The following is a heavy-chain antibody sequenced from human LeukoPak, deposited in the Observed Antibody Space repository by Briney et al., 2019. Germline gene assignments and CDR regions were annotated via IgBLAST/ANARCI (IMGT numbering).Heavy chain of an antibody. D-gene: IGHD3-10*01. J-gene: IGHJ4*02. CDR2: ICGSGGRT. CDR1: GFTFISYA. V-gene: IGHV3-23*01. CDR3: AQDDYSSGSYLGAFEY. Sequence: GGCLRLSRAASGFTFISYAMSWVRQAPGRGLEWVSAICGSGGRTYYADSVKGPFTISRDNSKNTLYLEMYSLRAEDTALYYCAQDDYSSGSYLGAFEYWGQGTLVTVSS.